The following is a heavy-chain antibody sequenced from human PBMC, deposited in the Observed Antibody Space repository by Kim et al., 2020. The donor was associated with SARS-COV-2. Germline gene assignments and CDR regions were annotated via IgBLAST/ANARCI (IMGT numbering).Heavy chain of an antibody. D-gene: IGHD6-19*01. CDR2: INTNTGNP. J-gene: IGHJ5*02. V-gene: IGHV7-4-1*02. CDR3: ARRVYPGIAVAGNSYNWFDP. CDR1: GYTFTSYA. Sequence: ASVKVSCKASGYTFTSYAMNWVRQAPGQGLEWMGWINTNTGNPTYAQGFTGRFVFSLDTSVSTAYLQISSLKAEDTAVYYCARRVYPGIAVAGNSYNWFDPWGQGTLVTVSS.